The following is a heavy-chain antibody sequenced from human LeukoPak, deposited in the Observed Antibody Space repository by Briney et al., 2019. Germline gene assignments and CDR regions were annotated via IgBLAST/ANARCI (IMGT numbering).Heavy chain of an antibody. CDR2: IYTSGST. V-gene: IGHV4-4*09. CDR1: GGSISSYY. J-gene: IGHJ6*03. Sequence: SETLSLTCTVSGGSISSYYRSWIRQPPGKGLEWIGYIYTSGSTNYNPSLKSRVTISVDTSKNQFSLKLSSLTAADTAVYYFARHTLAAAGTSYYYYYYMDVWGKGTTVTVSS. CDR3: ARHTLAAAGTSYYYYYYMDV. D-gene: IGHD6-13*01.